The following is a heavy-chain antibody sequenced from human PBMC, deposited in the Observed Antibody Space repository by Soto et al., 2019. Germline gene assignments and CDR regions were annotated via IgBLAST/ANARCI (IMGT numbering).Heavy chain of an antibody. J-gene: IGHJ5*02. V-gene: IGHV5-51*01. CDR1: GYSFTSYW. CDR3: AGRMAIAAEGSGLFDP. CDR2: NYPGDSET. D-gene: IGHD6-13*01. Sequence: GESLKISSKGCGYSFTSYWIGLGRQMPGKGLEVMVINYPGDSETRYSPFHHSDTPITDDKTISTAYLQWSNPKASNPAMYYSAGRMAIAAEGSGLFDPWGQGTLVTVSS.